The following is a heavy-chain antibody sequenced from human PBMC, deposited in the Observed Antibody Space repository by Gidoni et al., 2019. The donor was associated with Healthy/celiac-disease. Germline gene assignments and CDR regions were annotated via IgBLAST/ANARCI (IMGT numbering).Heavy chain of an antibody. V-gene: IGHV4-59*01. CDR3: ASSPIIAVAGTGYFDY. Sequence: QVQLQESCPGLVKPSETLSLTCTVSGGSISSYYWSWIRQPPGKGLEWIGYIYYSGSTNYNPSLKSRVTIPVDTSKNQFSLKLSSVTAADTAVYYCASSPIIAVAGTGYFDYWGQGTLVTVSS. CDR1: GGSISSYY. CDR2: IYYSGST. J-gene: IGHJ4*02. D-gene: IGHD6-19*01.